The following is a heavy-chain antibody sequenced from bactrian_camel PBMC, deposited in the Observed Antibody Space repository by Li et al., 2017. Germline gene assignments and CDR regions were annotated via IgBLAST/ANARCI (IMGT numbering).Heavy chain of an antibody. CDR3: AAANSPLSYASIWCLTESWYNT. V-gene: IGHV3-3*01. J-gene: IGHJ4*01. CDR2: ISAATGST. CDR1: GDTSSSKC. D-gene: IGHD6*01. Sequence: HVQLVESGGGSVQAGRSLRLSCAASGDTSSSKCMGWFHQAPGMEREGVASISAATGSTYYADSVKGRFTISQDNAMNTMYLQMNSLKPEDTATCYCAAANSPLSYASIWCLTESWYNTWGQGTQVTVS.